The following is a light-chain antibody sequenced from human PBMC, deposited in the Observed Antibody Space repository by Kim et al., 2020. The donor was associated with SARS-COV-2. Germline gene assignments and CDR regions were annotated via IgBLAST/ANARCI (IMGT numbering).Light chain of an antibody. J-gene: IGLJ1*01. CDR1: SSDVGGYNY. CDR3: SSYTSSSTYV. Sequence: QSALTQPASVSGSPGQSITISCTGTSSDVGGYNYVSWYQQHPGKAPKLMTYDVSKRPSGVSNRFSGSKSGNTASLTISGLQAEDEADYYCSSYTSSSTYVFGTGTKVTVL. CDR2: DVS. V-gene: IGLV2-14*01.